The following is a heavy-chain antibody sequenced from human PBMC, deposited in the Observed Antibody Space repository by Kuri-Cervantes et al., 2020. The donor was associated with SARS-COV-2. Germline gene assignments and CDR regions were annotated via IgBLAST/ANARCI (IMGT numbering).Heavy chain of an antibody. Sequence: SETLSLTCSVSGGSVETTYYFWAWIRQPPGKGLEWIASVFYSGDTYYNSSLKSRVAISVDTSRNQFSLKLSSVTAADTAVYFCAGGLSIAARRWFDRWGQGALVTVSS. CDR2: VFYSGDT. CDR1: GGSVETTYYF. CDR3: AGGLSIAARRWFDR. J-gene: IGHJ5*02. D-gene: IGHD6-6*01. V-gene: IGHV4-39*07.